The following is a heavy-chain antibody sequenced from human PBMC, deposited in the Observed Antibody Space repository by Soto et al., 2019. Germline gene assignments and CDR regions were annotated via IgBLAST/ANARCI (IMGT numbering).Heavy chain of an antibody. J-gene: IGHJ4*02. Sequence: ASVKVSCKASGYTFTSYGISWVRQAPGQGLEWMGWISACNGNTNYAQKLQGRVTMTTDTSTSTAYMELRSLRSDDTAVYYCARDSHSVTMYYFDYWGQGTLVTVSS. CDR1: GYTFTSYG. D-gene: IGHD4-17*01. CDR2: ISACNGNT. V-gene: IGHV1-18*01. CDR3: ARDSHSVTMYYFDY.